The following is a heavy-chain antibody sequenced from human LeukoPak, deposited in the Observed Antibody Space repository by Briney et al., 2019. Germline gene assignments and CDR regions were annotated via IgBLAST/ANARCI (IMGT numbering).Heavy chain of an antibody. CDR3: APYYGGSSRPFDY. V-gene: IGHV3-23*01. CDR2: ISGSGGST. J-gene: IGHJ4*02. Sequence: PGGSLRLSCAASGFTFSSYAMSWVRQAPGKGLEWVSAISGSGGSTYYADSVKGRFTISRDNSKNTLYLQMNSLRAEDTAVYYCAPYYGGSSRPFDYWGQGTLVTVSS. CDR1: GFTFSSYA. D-gene: IGHD6-13*01.